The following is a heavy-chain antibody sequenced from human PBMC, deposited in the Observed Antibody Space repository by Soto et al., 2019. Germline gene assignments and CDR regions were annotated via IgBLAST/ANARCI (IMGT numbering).Heavy chain of an antibody. J-gene: IGHJ5*02. V-gene: IGHV5-51*01. CDR3: ARATATAGLNWFDP. CDR1: GYSFISYW. D-gene: IGHD6-13*01. CDR2: IYPGDSDT. Sequence: GESLKISCKGSGYSFISYWIGWVRQTPGKGLEWMGIIYPGDSDTRYSPSFQGQVTISADKSITAAYLQWSSLKASDTAMYYCARATATAGLNWFDPWGQGTLVTVSS.